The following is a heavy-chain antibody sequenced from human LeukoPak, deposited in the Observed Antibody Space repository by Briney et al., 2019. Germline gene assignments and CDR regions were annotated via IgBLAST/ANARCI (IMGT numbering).Heavy chain of an antibody. V-gene: IGHV4-39*07. D-gene: IGHD3-10*01. Sequence: SQTLPLTCNVSGGSISSGSYYWGWIRQPPGKGLEWIGSVYYSGSTYYNPSLKSRVTISVDTSKNQFSLKLSSVTAADTAVYYCARDYGSGSHWGFDYWGQGTLVTVSS. CDR2: VYYSGST. J-gene: IGHJ4*02. CDR1: GGSISSGSYY. CDR3: ARDYGSGSHWGFDY.